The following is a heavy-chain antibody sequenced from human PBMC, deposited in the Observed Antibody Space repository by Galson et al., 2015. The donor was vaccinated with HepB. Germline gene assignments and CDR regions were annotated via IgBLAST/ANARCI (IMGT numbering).Heavy chain of an antibody. CDR1: GFTFSSYW. J-gene: IGHJ6*02. D-gene: IGHD3-16*01. CDR2: INSDGSST. CDR3: ARDEPDYESWHGMDV. V-gene: IGHV3-74*01. Sequence: SLRLSCAASGFTFSSYWMHWVRQAPGKGLVWVSRINSDGSSTSYADSVKGRFTISRDNAKNTLYLQMNSLRAEDTAVYYCARDEPDYESWHGMDVWGQGTTVTVSS.